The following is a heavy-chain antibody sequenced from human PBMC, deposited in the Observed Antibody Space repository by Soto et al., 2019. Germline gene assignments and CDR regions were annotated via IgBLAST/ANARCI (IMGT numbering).Heavy chain of an antibody. V-gene: IGHV4-34*01. CDR2: INHSGST. Sequence: QVQLQQWGAGLLKPSETLSLTCAVYGGSFSGYYWSWIRQPPGKGLEWIGEINHSGSTNYNPSRKSRVTISVDTSKNQFSLKLSSVTAADTAVYYCARGLSEYSSSYWYFDLWGRGTLVTVSS. J-gene: IGHJ2*01. CDR1: GGSFSGYY. CDR3: ARGLSEYSSSYWYFDL. D-gene: IGHD6-6*01.